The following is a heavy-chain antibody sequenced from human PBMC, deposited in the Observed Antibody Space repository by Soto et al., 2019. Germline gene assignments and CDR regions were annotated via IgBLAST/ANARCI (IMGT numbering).Heavy chain of an antibody. V-gene: IGHV3-20*01. CDR2: INWNGGST. CDR3: ARRRITMVRGVQEESYYFDY. J-gene: IGHJ4*02. Sequence: GGSLRLSCAASGFTFDDYGMSWVRQAPGKGLEWVSGINWNGGSTGYADSVKGRFTISRDNAKNSLYLQMNSLRAEDTALYHCARRRITMVRGVQEESYYFDYWGQGTLVTVSS. CDR1: GFTFDDYG. D-gene: IGHD3-10*01.